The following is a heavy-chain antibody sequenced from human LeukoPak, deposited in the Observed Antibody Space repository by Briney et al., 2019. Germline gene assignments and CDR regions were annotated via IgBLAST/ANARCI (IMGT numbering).Heavy chain of an antibody. CDR3: ATHSSGYYYVLGY. V-gene: IGHV3-30*03. D-gene: IGHD3-22*01. CDR2: ISYDGSNK. Sequence: GGSLRLSCAASGLTFSSYGMHWVRQAPGKGLEWVAVISYDGSNKYYADSVKGRFTISRDNSKNTLYLQMNSQRAEDTAVYYCATHSSGYYYVLGYWGQGTLVTVSS. CDR1: GLTFSSYG. J-gene: IGHJ4*02.